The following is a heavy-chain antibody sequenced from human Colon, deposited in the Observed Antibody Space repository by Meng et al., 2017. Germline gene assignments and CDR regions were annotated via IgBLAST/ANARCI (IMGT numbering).Heavy chain of an antibody. V-gene: IGHV1-46*01. J-gene: IGHJ3*01. CDR2: INPDDGIT. D-gene: IGHD3-10*01. CDR1: GYTFINYY. CDR3: ARPFSLIRGYDAFHV. Sequence: ASVNVSCQASGYTFINYYIHGVRQVPGQGLEWMGVINPDDGITAYAPKFQGRLTFTRDTSTNTVYLELSSLNSEDTAVYYCARPFSLIRGYDAFHVWGQGSVVTVSS.